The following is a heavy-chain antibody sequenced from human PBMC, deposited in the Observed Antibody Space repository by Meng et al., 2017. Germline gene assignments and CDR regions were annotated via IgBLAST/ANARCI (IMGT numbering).Heavy chain of an antibody. CDR1: GVSFSGYY. V-gene: IGHV4-34*01. J-gene: IGHJ4*02. D-gene: IGHD3-22*01. CDR3: ARVRYYYDSSGYYATSYYFDY. Sequence: QGRRQQWGAGLLKPSETPSLTCAVYGVSFSGYYWSWIRQPPGKGLEWIGEINHSGSTNYNPSLKSRVTISVDTSKNQFSLKLSSVTAADTAVYYCARVRYYYDSSGYYATSYYFDYWGQGTLVTVSS. CDR2: INHSGST.